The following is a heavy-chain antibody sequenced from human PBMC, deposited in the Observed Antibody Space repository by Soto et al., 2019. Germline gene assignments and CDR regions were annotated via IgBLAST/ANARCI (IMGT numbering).Heavy chain of an antibody. Sequence: LETLSLTCTVSGGTSSGYYGSWIRQPPGKGLEWIGYMYNTGSTVYNPSFKSRVTISVDTSKNQFSLKLNSVTAADTAVYYCARDLWGYCGTDCYPLDVWGQGTTVTVSS. CDR3: ARDLWGYCGTDCYPLDV. V-gene: IGHV4-59*01. J-gene: IGHJ6*02. CDR2: MYNTGST. CDR1: GGTSSGYY. D-gene: IGHD2-21*02.